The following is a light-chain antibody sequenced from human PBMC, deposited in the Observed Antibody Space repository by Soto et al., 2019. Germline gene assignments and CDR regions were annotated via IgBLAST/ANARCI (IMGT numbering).Light chain of an antibody. J-gene: IGKJ5*01. CDR1: QVISTS. V-gene: IGKV1-9*01. Sequence: DIQLTQSPSFLSPSIGESVTITCRASQVISTSLAWYQVKPGKAPKLLIYAASTLESGVPSRFSATVSGTEFSLTITSLQPEDFATYYCQRLNNYPITFGRGTRLEI. CDR3: QRLNNYPIT. CDR2: AAS.